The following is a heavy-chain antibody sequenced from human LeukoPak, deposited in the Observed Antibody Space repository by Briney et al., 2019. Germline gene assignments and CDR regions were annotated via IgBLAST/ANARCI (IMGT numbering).Heavy chain of an antibody. CDR3: AKDRGNYHDSSGYYIDY. Sequence: GGSLRLSCAASGFTVSSNYMSWVRQAPGKGLEWVSAISGSGGSTYYADSVKGRFTISRDNSKNTLYLQMNSLRAEDTAVYYCAKDRGNYHDSSGYYIDYWGQGTLVTVSS. CDR2: ISGSGGST. V-gene: IGHV3-23*01. CDR1: GFTVSSNY. D-gene: IGHD3-22*01. J-gene: IGHJ4*02.